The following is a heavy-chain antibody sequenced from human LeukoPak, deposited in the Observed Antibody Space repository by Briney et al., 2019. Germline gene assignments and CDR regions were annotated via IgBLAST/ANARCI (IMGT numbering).Heavy chain of an antibody. CDR1: GGSISSGGYF. Sequence: SETLSLTCTVSGGSISSGGYFWSWIRQHPGKGLEWIGYIYYGGSTYYNPSLKSRLTMSVDTSENQFSLRLTSVTAADTAVYYCARGTYSSGWSLGFDPWGQGTLVTVSS. J-gene: IGHJ5*02. CDR3: ARGTYSSGWSLGFDP. D-gene: IGHD6-19*01. CDR2: IYYGGST. V-gene: IGHV4-31*03.